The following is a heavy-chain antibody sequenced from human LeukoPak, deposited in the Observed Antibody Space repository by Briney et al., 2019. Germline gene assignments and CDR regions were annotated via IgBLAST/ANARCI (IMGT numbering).Heavy chain of an antibody. V-gene: IGHV3-48*03. Sequence: GGSLRLSCTASGFTFNSYDMNWVREAPGEGVEWISYISSSATTIYYADSVKGRFTISRDNAKNSLYLQMNSLRAEDTALYYCARRQQWDFDYWGQGTLVTVSS. CDR2: ISSSATTI. D-gene: IGHD5-18*01. CDR3: ARRQQWDFDY. J-gene: IGHJ4*02. CDR1: GFTFNSYD.